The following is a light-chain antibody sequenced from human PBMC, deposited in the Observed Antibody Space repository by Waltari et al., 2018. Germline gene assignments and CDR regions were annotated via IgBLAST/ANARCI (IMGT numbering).Light chain of an antibody. CDR1: SNDLGTDNL. CDR3: CSYVGSSTSYV. CDR2: EAS. V-gene: IGLV2-23*01. Sequence: QSALTQPASVSGSPGQSITISCTGVSNDLGTDNLVAGYQQYPGKAPKLMIYEASKRPSGVSNRFSGSKSGNTASLTISGLQAEDEADYFCCSYVGSSTSYVFGIGTKVTVL. J-gene: IGLJ1*01.